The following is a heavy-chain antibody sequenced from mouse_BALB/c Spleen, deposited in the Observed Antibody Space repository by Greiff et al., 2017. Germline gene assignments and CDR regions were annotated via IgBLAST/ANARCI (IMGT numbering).Heavy chain of an antibody. J-gene: IGHJ2*01. V-gene: IGHV14-3*02. CDR2: IDPANGNT. Sequence: EVQLHQSGAELVKPGASVKLSCTASGFNIKDSYMHWVKQRPEQGLEWIGRIDPANGNTKYDPKFQGKATITADTSSNTAYLPLSSLTSEDTAVYYGALYYGYEGYFDYWGQGTTLTVSS. D-gene: IGHD2-2*01. CDR1: GFNIKDSY. CDR3: ALYYGYEGYFDY.